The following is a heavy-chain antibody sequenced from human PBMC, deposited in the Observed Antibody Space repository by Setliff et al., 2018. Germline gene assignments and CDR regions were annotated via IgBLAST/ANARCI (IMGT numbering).Heavy chain of an antibody. CDR2: IYHSGST. CDR3: ARSSYSGSYLNV. CDR1: GDSITSNSYH. Sequence: SETLSLTCTVSGDSITSNSYHWGWIRQPPGKGLEWIGEIYHSGSTKYNPSLKSRVTISVDKSKNQFSLKLSSVTAADTAVYYCARSSYSGSYLNVWGQGTTVTVSS. J-gene: IGHJ6*02. V-gene: IGHV4-39*07. D-gene: IGHD1-26*01.